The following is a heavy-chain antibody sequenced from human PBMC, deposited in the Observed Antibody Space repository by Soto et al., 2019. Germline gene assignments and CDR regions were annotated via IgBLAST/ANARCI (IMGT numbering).Heavy chain of an antibody. D-gene: IGHD4-4*01. CDR3: ATTTMTSDFDY. Sequence: GGSLRLSCAASGFTFSSHSMNWVRQAPGKGLEWVSSISNRSRYIYYADSVKGRFIISRDNAKNSLYLQMNSLRAEDTALYYRATTTMTSDFDYWGQGTLVTVSS. CDR2: ISNRSRYI. J-gene: IGHJ4*02. CDR1: GFTFSSHS. V-gene: IGHV3-21*01.